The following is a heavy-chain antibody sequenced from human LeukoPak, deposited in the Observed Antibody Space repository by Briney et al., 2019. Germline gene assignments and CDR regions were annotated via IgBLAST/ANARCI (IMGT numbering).Heavy chain of an antibody. CDR2: VTGPGDTT. CDR3: AKGAEIDL. Sequence: GGSLRLSCTTSGFTFSSYAMSWVRQAPGKGLEWVSAVTGPGDTTYYADSVKGRFFMSREDSKTTVYLQMNSLRAEDTAIYYCAKGAEIDLWGQGTLVTVSS. CDR1: GFTFSSYA. D-gene: IGHD3-16*01. J-gene: IGHJ5*02. V-gene: IGHV3-23*01.